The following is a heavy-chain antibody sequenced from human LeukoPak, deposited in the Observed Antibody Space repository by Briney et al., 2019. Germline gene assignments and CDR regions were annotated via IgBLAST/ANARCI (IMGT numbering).Heavy chain of an antibody. CDR1: GGSISSSSYC. D-gene: IGHD1-26*01. CDR2: IYYSGST. CDR3: ARHSIVGAAYYYYGMDV. V-gene: IGHV4-39*01. Sequence: PSETLSLTCTVSGGSISSSSYCWGWIRQPPGKGLEWIGSIYYSGSTYYNPSLKSRVTISVDTSKNQFSLKLSSVTAADTAVYYCARHSIVGAAYYYYGMDVWGQGTTVTVSS. J-gene: IGHJ6*02.